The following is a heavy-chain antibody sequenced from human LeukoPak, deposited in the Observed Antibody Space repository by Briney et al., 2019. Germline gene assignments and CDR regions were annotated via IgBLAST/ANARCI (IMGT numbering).Heavy chain of an antibody. CDR3: ARVLSTIAARPFDY. V-gene: IGHV4-28*03. D-gene: IGHD6-6*01. CDR1: GYSITNNNW. J-gene: IGHJ4*02. CDR2: IYYSGSA. Sequence: SETLSLTCTVSGYSITNNNWWGWIRQPPGKGLEWIGYIYYSGSAYYNASLKSRVTMSVDSSKNQFSLELSSVTAVDTAVYYCARVLSTIAARPFDYWGQGALVTVSS.